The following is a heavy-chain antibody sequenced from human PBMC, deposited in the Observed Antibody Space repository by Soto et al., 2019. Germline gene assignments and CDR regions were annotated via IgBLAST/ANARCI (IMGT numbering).Heavy chain of an antibody. CDR2: IYHSGST. CDR3: ARGSVVVYGMDV. CDR1: GGSISSGGYS. V-gene: IGHV4-30-2*01. J-gene: IGHJ6*02. Sequence: SETLSLTCAVSGGSISSGGYSWSWIRQPPGKGLEWIGYIYHSGSTYYNPSLKSRVTISVDRSKNQFSLKLSSVTAADTAVYYCARGSVVVYGMDVWGQGTTVTVSS.